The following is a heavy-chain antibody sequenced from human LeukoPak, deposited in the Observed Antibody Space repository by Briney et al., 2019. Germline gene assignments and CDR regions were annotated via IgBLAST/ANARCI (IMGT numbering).Heavy chain of an antibody. D-gene: IGHD2-2*01. J-gene: IGHJ6*03. CDR3: ARVFYELLSTGHMDV. V-gene: IGHV3-21*06. CDR1: GFTFSDYS. Sequence: PGGSLRLSCVAAGFTFSDYSMNWVRQAPGKGLEWVSSVSSSGSLTYYADSLKGRFTIARDNAKNLLYLEMNSLRVEDTAVYYCARVFYELLSTGHMDVWGKGTTVTVSS. CDR2: VSSSGSLT.